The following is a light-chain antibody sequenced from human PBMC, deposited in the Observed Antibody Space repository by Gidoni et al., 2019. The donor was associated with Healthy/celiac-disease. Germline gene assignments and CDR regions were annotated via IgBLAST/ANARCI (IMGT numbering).Light chain of an antibody. J-gene: IGLJ3*02. CDR3: CSYAGSSTWV. CDR2: EVS. Sequence: QSALTQPASVSGSPGQSITISCTGTSSDVGSYNLVSWYQQHPGKAPKLMIYEVSKRPSGVSNRFSVSKSGNTASLTIAGRQAEDEADYYCCSYAGSSTWVFGGGTKLTVL. V-gene: IGLV2-23*02. CDR1: SSDVGSYNL.